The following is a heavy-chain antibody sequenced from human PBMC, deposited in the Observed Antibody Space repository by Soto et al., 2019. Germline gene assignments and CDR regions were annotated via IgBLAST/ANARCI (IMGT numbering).Heavy chain of an antibody. CDR1: AYTFTSYG. V-gene: IGHV1-18*04. CDR2: ISAYNGNT. J-gene: IGHJ4*02. CDR3: ARELVMITFGGANKYYFDY. D-gene: IGHD3-16*01. Sequence: ASVKVSCEASAYTFTSYGISGVRQAPGQGLEWMGWISAYNGNTNYTQKLQGRVTMTTDTSTSTAYMELRSLRSDDTAVYYCARELVMITFGGANKYYFDYWGQGTLVTVSS.